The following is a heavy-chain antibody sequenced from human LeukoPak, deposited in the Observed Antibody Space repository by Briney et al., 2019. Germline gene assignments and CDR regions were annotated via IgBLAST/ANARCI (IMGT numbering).Heavy chain of an antibody. CDR1: GYSISSGYY. J-gene: IGHJ2*01. CDR2: IYRSGST. D-gene: IGHD1-14*01. V-gene: IGHV4-38-2*02. Sequence: PSETLSLTCTVSGYSISSGYYWGWIRQPPGKGLEWIGSIYRSGSTYYNPSLKSRVTISVDTSKNQFSLKLSSVTAADTAVYYCARTTPHWYFDLWGRGTLVTVSS. CDR3: ARTTPHWYFDL.